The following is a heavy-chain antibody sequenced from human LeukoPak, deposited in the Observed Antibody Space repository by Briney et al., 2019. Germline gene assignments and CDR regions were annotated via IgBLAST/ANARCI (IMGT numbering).Heavy chain of an antibody. Sequence: GGSLRLSCAASGFSVSVNYMSWVRQAPGKGLEWISTLFASGYSTYADSVKGRFTISRDNSKNTLDLQMNSLRAEDTAVYYCARGPLRRYCSSTSCLYWYFDLWGRGTLVTVSS. D-gene: IGHD2-2*01. CDR3: ARGPLRRYCSSTSCLYWYFDL. J-gene: IGHJ2*01. CDR2: LFASGYS. V-gene: IGHV3-66*01. CDR1: GFSVSVNY.